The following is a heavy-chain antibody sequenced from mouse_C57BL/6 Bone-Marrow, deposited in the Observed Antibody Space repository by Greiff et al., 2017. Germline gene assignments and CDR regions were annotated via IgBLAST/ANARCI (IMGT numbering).Heavy chain of an antibody. V-gene: IGHV1-26*01. CDR2: INPNNGGT. CDR1: GYTFTDYY. CDR3: ARRDYYGSGHFDY. Sequence: VQLQQSGPELVKPGASVKISCKASGYTFTDYYMNWVKQSHGKSLEWIGDINPNNGGTSYNQKFKGKATLTVDKSSSTAYMELRSLTSEDSAVYYCARRDYYGSGHFDYWGQGTTLTVSS. D-gene: IGHD1-1*01. J-gene: IGHJ2*01.